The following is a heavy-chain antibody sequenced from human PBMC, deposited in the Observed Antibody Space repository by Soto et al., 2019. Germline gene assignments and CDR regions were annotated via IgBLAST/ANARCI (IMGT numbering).Heavy chain of an antibody. Sequence: PSETLSLTCTVSGGSISSYYWIWIRQPPGKGLEWIGYISYSGSTNYNPSLKSRPTIPVDTSKNQFSLKLRSVTAADTAVYYCARASPYGDYALDYWGQGTLVTVSS. D-gene: IGHD4-17*01. J-gene: IGHJ4*02. V-gene: IGHV4-59*01. CDR3: ARASPYGDYALDY. CDR1: GGSISSYY. CDR2: ISYSGST.